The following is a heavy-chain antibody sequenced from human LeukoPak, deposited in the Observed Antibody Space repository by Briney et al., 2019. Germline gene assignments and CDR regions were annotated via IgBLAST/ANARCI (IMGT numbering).Heavy chain of an antibody. CDR2: ISWDGGST. V-gene: IGHV3-43*01. J-gene: IGHJ4*02. D-gene: IGHD1-26*01. Sequence: GGSLRLSCAASGFTFDDYTMRWVRQAPGKGLEWVCLISWDGGSTYYADSVKGRFTISRDNSKNSLYLQMNSLRTEDTALYYCAKEWAGAYFDYWGQGTLVTVSS. CDR1: GFTFDDYT. CDR3: AKEWAGAYFDY.